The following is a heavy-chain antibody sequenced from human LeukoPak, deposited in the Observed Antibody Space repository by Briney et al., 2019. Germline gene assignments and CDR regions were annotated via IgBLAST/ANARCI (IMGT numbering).Heavy chain of an antibody. Sequence: GGSLRLSCAASGFTFSDYHMTWIRQAPGKGREWVSYISNSDDSINYADSVSGRFTISRDNAKSSVYLQMNSLRVEDTAVYYCARAPAVYFFYIDVWGEGTTVTVSS. J-gene: IGHJ6*03. CDR3: ARAPAVYFFYIDV. CDR2: ISNSDDSI. CDR1: GFTFSDYH. V-gene: IGHV3-11*04.